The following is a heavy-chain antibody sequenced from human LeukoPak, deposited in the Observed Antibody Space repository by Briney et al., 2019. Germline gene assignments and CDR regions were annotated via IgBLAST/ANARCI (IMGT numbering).Heavy chain of an antibody. J-gene: IGHJ6*02. D-gene: IGHD4-17*01. Sequence: PGGSLRLSCAASGFTFSSYSMNWVRQAPGKGLEWVSSISSSSSYIYYADSVKGRFTISRDNAKNSLYLQMNSLRAEDTAVYYCARDHLYGDSLYYYYGMDVWGQGTTVTVSS. CDR2: ISSSSSYI. V-gene: IGHV3-21*01. CDR1: GFTFSSYS. CDR3: ARDHLYGDSLYYYYGMDV.